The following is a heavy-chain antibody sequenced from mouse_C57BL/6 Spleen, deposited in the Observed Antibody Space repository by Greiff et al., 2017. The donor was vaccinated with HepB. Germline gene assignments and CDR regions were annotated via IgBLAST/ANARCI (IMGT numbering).Heavy chain of an antibody. V-gene: IGHV5-16*01. Sequence: EVQGVESEGGLVQPGSSMKLSCTASGFTFSDYYMAWVRQVPEKGLEWVANINNDGSSTYYLHSLKSRSIFSRDNAKNIPYLQMSSLNSEDTATYYCARAGITTVGRNWYFDVWGTGTTVTVSS. J-gene: IGHJ1*03. CDR2: INNDGSST. CDR3: ARAGITTVGRNWYFDV. CDR1: GFTFSDYY. D-gene: IGHD1-1*01.